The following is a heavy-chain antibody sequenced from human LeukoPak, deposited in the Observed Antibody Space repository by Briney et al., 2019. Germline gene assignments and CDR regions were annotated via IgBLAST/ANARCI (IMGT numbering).Heavy chain of an antibody. CDR1: GVRFSNYA. CDR3: AKGLRGERLADFDY. V-gene: IGHV3-23*01. D-gene: IGHD3-10*01. Sequence: PGGSLRLSCAAPGVRFSNYAMSWVRQAPGKGLEWVSGLSGSDGSTDGSTYYADSVRGRFTISRDNSKNTLYLQMNSLRAEETAIYYCAKGLRGERLADFDYWGQGTLVTVSS. CDR2: LSGSDGSTDGST. J-gene: IGHJ4*02.